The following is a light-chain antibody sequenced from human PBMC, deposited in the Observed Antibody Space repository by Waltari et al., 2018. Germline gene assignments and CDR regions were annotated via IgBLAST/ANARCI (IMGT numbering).Light chain of an antibody. Sequence: QSALTQPASVSGSPGQSITISCTGTSGDVGGYDYVSWYQQHPGKAPKLVIYDVTNRPSGISYRVSGSKSGTTASLSISGLQAEDEADYFCSSWTTSDTRKVIFGGGTKLTVL. J-gene: IGLJ2*01. V-gene: IGLV2-14*03. CDR3: SSWTTSDTRKVI. CDR2: DVT. CDR1: SGDVGGYDY.